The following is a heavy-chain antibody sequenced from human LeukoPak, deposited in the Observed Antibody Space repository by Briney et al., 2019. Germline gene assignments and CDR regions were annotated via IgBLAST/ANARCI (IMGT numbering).Heavy chain of an antibody. CDR3: ARGLPFGELYFDS. CDR2: IFHTEGT. D-gene: IGHD3-10*01. CDR1: GASLSRGGHS. J-gene: IGHJ4*02. Sequence: SQTLSLTCAVSGASLSRGGHSWNWIRQPPAKGLEWIGYIFHTEGTYYNPSLRGRVTILLDKSKNQFSLTLHSMTAADTAVYFCARGLPFGELYFDSWGQGILVTVSS. V-gene: IGHV4-30-2*01.